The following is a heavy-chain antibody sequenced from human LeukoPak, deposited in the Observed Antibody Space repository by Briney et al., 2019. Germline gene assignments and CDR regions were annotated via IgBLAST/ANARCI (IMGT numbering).Heavy chain of an antibody. CDR3: ARVGNGRFLEWLLNAFDI. CDR2: ISSSSSYI. D-gene: IGHD3-3*01. V-gene: IGHV3-21*01. J-gene: IGHJ3*02. Sequence: GGSLRLSCAASGFTFSSYSMNWVRQAPGKGLEWVSSISSSSSYIYYADSVKGRFTISRDNAKNSLYLQMNSLRAEDTAVYYCARVGNGRFLEWLLNAFDIWGQGTMVTVSS. CDR1: GFTFSSYS.